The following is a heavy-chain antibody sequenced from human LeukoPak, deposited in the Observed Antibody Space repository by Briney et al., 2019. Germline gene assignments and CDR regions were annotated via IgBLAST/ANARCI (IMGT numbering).Heavy chain of an antibody. V-gene: IGHV3-21*01. J-gene: IGHJ4*02. Sequence: GESLKISCAASGFTFSSYSMNWVRQAPGKGLEWVSSISSSSSYIYYADSVKGRFTISRDNAKNSLYLQMNSLRAEDTAVYYCARDPDYGDDYWGQGTLVTVSS. D-gene: IGHD4-17*01. CDR1: GFTFSSYS. CDR3: ARDPDYGDDY. CDR2: ISSSSSYI.